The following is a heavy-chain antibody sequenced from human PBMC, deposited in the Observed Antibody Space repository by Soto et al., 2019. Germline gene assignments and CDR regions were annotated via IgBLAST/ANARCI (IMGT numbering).Heavy chain of an antibody. CDR3: TRPGIAARPTGFDY. CDR1: GFTFSGSA. CDR2: IRSKANSYAT. D-gene: IGHD6-6*01. Sequence: GGSLRLSCAASGFTFSGSAMHWVRQASGKGLEWVGRIRSKANSYATAYAASVKSRFTISRDDSKNTAYLQMNSLKTEDTAVYYCTRPGIAARPTGFDYWGQGTLVTVSS. V-gene: IGHV3-73*01. J-gene: IGHJ4*02.